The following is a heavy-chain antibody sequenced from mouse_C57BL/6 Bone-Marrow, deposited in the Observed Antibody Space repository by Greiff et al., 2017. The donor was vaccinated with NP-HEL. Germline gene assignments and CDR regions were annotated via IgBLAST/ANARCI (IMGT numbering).Heavy chain of an antibody. J-gene: IGHJ4*01. CDR3: ASYDGYPFYAMDY. V-gene: IGHV1-74*01. CDR2: IHPSDSDT. CDR1: GYTFTSYW. D-gene: IGHD2-3*01. Sequence: QVQLQQPGAELVKPGASVKVSCKASGYTFTSYWMHWVKQRPGQGLEWIGRIHPSDSDTNYNQKFKGKATLTVDKSSSTAYMQLSRLTSEDSAVYYCASYDGYPFYAMDYWGQGTSVTVSS.